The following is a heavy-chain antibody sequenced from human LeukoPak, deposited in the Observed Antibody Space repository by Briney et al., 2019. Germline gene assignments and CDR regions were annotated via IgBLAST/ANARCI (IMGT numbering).Heavy chain of an antibody. J-gene: IGHJ5*02. CDR2: IYYSGST. Sequence: SETLSLTCTVSGGSISSYYWSWIRQPPEKGLEWIGYIYYSGSTNYNPSLKSRVTISVDTSKNQFSLKLSSVTAADTAVYYCARDLYSYGPAGFDPWGQGTLVTVSS. V-gene: IGHV4-59*01. CDR3: ARDLYSYGPAGFDP. D-gene: IGHD5-18*01. CDR1: GGSISSYY.